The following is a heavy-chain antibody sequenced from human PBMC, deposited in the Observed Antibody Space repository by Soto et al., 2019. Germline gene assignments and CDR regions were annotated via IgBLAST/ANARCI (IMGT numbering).Heavy chain of an antibody. CDR2: INTGNGNT. D-gene: IGHD6-25*01. CDR1: GYSFSSHS. Sequence: QVQFVQSGAEVKKPGASVKVSCKASGYSFSSHSLHWVRQAPGQRPEWMGWINTGNGNTKYSQNFRGRVTLTRDTSASSAYMELTSLRLEDTAVYFCVRDQRTAATGNPFDIWGPGTMVTVSS. J-gene: IGHJ3*02. CDR3: VRDQRTAATGNPFDI. V-gene: IGHV1-3*04.